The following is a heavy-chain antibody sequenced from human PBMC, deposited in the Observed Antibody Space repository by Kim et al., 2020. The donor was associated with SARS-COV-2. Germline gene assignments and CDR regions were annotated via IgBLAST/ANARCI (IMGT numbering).Heavy chain of an antibody. Sequence: GGSLRLSCEASGFTLSNYWMNWVRQGPGKGLVWVSRINSDGGDTHYADSVKGRFTISRDNAENTLHLQLNSLGVEDTAIYYCARGTFQQGFDPWGQGTLVPVSS. CDR2: INSDGGDT. CDR1: GFTLSNYW. V-gene: IGHV3-74*01. J-gene: IGHJ5*02. CDR3: ARGTFQQGFDP.